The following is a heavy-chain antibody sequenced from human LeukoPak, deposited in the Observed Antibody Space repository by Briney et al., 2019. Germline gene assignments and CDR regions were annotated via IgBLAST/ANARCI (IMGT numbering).Heavy chain of an antibody. D-gene: IGHD6-19*01. V-gene: IGHV3-21*01. CDR3: ASQVAGRAPGVAGKDY. CDR1: GFTFSSYA. CDR2: ISSSSSYI. Sequence: PGRSLRLSCAASGFTFSSYAMHWVRQAPGKGLEWVSSISSSSSYIYYADSVKGRFTISRDNAKNSLYLQMNSLRAEDTAVYYCASQVAGRAPGVAGKDYWGQGTLVTVSS. J-gene: IGHJ4*02.